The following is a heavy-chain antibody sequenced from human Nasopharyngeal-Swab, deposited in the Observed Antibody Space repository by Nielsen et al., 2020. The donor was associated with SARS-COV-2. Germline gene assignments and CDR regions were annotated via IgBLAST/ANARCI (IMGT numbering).Heavy chain of an antibody. D-gene: IGHD2-2*01. CDR2: VQYSGRT. CDR1: GCSFSSGAHF. V-gene: IGHV4-31*03. CDR3: ARAVSSVVPAAANYYYYMDV. J-gene: IGHJ6*03. Sequence: SETLSLTCTVSGCSFSSGAHFWSWVRQHPGKGLEWIGYVQYSGRTYYNPSLKSRLIISVATSKNQFSLKLSSVAAADTAVYYCARAVSSVVPAAANYYYYMDVWGKGTTVAVSS.